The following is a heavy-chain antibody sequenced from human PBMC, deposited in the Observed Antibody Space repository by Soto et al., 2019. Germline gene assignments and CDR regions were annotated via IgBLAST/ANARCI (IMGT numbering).Heavy chain of an antibody. CDR2: INSGGGNT. J-gene: IGHJ4*02. CDR3: AGGNCAGACYFDY. Sequence: ASVKASCKASGYTFTGYYRYWVRQAPAQGLEFMGAINSGGGNTDYAQKFQGRVTVTRDTSTSTVYMELTSLRFDDTAVYYCAGGNCAGACYFDYWGRGTLITVCS. D-gene: IGHD2-21*01. CDR1: GYTFTGYY. V-gene: IGHV1-46*01.